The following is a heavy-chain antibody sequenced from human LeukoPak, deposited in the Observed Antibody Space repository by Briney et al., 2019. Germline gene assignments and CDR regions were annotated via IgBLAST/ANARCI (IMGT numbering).Heavy chain of an antibody. J-gene: IGHJ4*02. D-gene: IGHD3-22*01. Sequence: ASVKVSCKASGYTFTSYGISWVRQAPGQGLEWMGWISTYNGNTKYAQNLQGRVTMTTDISTNTAYMELRSLRSDDTAVYFCARCSSRYLSTSYSDYWGQGTLVTVSS. CDR2: ISTYNGNT. V-gene: IGHV1-18*01. CDR1: GYTFTSYG. CDR3: ARCSSRYLSTSYSDY.